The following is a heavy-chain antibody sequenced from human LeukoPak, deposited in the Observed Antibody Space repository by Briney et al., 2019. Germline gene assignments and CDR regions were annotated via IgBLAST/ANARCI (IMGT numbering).Heavy chain of an antibody. CDR2: INWNGGST. Sequence: AGGSLRLSCATSGFTFDDYGMSWVRQAPGKGLEWVSGINWNGGSTSYADSVKGRFTISRDNAKNSLYLQMNSLRAEDTALYHCARVVLHYSGSGSHYDWGQGTLVTVSS. CDR1: GFTFDDYG. CDR3: ARVVLHYSGSGSHYD. D-gene: IGHD3-10*01. V-gene: IGHV3-20*01. J-gene: IGHJ4*02.